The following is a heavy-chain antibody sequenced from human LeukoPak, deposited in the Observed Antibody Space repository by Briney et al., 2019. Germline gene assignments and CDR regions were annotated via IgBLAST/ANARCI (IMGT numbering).Heavy chain of an antibody. Sequence: AGGSLRLSCAASGFTFSSYAMGWVGQAPGKGLEWVSVISGSGGSTYYADSVKGRFTISRDNSKNTLYLQMNSLRAEDTAVYYCAKGVSAAADDAFDIWGQGTMVTVSS. CDR1: GFTFSSYA. D-gene: IGHD6-13*01. CDR2: ISGSGGST. CDR3: AKGVSAAADDAFDI. V-gene: IGHV3-23*01. J-gene: IGHJ3*02.